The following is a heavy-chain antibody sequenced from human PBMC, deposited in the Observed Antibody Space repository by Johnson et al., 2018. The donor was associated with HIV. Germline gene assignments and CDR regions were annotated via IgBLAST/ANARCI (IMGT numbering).Heavy chain of an antibody. V-gene: IGHV3-7*05. Sequence: MQLVESGGGLVKPGGSLRLSCAASGFTFSRYWMSWVRQAPGKGLEWVANIKQDGSEKYYVDSVKGRFTISRDNAKNSLYLQMNSLRAEDTAVYYCAKGLWFGEFPDAFDIWGQGTMVTVSS. CDR1: GFTFSRYW. J-gene: IGHJ3*02. D-gene: IGHD3-10*01. CDR3: AKGLWFGEFPDAFDI. CDR2: IKQDGSEK.